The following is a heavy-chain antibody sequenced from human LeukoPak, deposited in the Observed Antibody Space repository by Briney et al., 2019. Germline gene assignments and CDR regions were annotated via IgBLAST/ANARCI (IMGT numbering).Heavy chain of an antibody. J-gene: IGHJ4*02. CDR1: GFTFSSYW. CDR2: IKQDGSEK. V-gene: IGHV3-7*01. D-gene: IGHD6-13*01. Sequence: HPGGSLRLSCAASGFTFSSYWMSWVRQAPGKGLEWVANIKQDGSEKYYVDSVKGRFTISRDNAKNSLYLQMNSLRAEDTAVYYCARDTKEGSSWFDYWGQGTLVTVSS. CDR3: ARDTKEGSSWFDY.